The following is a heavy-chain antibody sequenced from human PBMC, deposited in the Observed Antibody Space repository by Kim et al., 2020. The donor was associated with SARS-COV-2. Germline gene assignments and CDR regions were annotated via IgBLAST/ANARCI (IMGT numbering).Heavy chain of an antibody. V-gene: IGHV3-33*06. D-gene: IGHD3-10*01. CDR3: AKESTITMVRGVPPYGMDV. Sequence: GRFTITRDNSKTTLYLQMNSLRAEDTAVYYCAKESTITMVRGVPPYGMDVWGQGTTVTVSS. J-gene: IGHJ6*02.